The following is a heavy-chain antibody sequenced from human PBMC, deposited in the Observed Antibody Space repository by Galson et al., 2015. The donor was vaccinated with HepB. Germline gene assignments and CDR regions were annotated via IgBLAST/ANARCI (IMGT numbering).Heavy chain of an antibody. D-gene: IGHD4-17*01. CDR1: GFTFDDYT. J-gene: IGHJ6*02. Sequence: SLRLSCAASGFTFDDYTMHWVRQAPGKGLEWVSLISWDGGSTYYADSVKGRFTISRDNSKNSLYLQMNSLRTEDTALYYCAKDIRGDYGRANYYYYGMDVWGQGTTVTVSS. CDR2: ISWDGGST. V-gene: IGHV3-43*01. CDR3: AKDIRGDYGRANYYYYGMDV.